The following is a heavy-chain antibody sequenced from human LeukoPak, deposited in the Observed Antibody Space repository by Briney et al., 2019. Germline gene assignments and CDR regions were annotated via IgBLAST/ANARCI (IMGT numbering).Heavy chain of an antibody. CDR2: IYSSGST. V-gene: IGHV4-4*09. CDR1: GGSIRSYY. D-gene: IGHD6-13*01. Sequence: SETLSLTCTVSGGSIRSYYWSWIRQPPGKGLEWIGFIYSSGSTNYNPSLKSRVTISVDKSKNQFSLKLSSVTAADTAVYYCATLDPPREIAAAGILFDYWGQGTLVTVSS. CDR3: ATLDPPREIAAAGILFDY. J-gene: IGHJ4*02.